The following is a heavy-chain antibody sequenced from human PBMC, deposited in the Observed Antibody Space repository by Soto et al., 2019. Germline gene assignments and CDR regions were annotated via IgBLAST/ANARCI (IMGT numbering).Heavy chain of an antibody. Sequence: QVQLVQSGAEVKKPGASVKVSCKASGYTFTSYYMHWVRQAPGQGLEWMGIINPSGGSTSYAQKFQGRVTMTRDTSTSTVYMELSSLRSEDTAVYYCARDLWFGEPNTSYYYGMDVWGQGTTVTVSS. D-gene: IGHD3-10*01. V-gene: IGHV1-46*03. J-gene: IGHJ6*02. CDR1: GYTFTSYY. CDR3: ARDLWFGEPNTSYYYGMDV. CDR2: INPSGGST.